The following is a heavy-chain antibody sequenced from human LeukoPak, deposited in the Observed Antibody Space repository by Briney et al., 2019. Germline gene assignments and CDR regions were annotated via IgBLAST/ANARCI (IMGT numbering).Heavy chain of an antibody. J-gene: IGHJ6*04. CDR1: GGTFSSYA. V-gene: IGHV1-69*06. D-gene: IGHD4-17*01. Sequence: SVKVSCKASGGTFSSYAISWVRQAPGQGLEWMGGIIPTFGTANYAQKFQGRVTITADKSTSTAYMELSSLRSEDTAVYYCARISIGVYGDHYYGMDVWGKGTTVTVSS. CDR3: ARISIGVYGDHYYGMDV. CDR2: IIPTFGTA.